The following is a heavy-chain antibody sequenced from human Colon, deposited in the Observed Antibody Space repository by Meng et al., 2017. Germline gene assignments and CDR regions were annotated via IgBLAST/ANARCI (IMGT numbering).Heavy chain of an antibody. CDR3: ARAPIVVVPAARGFDY. Sequence: VQLQESGPGQVKASGRLVFNRAVSGGSLSSSNWWRWVRQPPGKGLEWIGEIYHSGSTNYNPSLKSRVTISVDKSKNQFSLKLSSVTAADTAVYYCARAPIVVVPAARGFDYWGRGTLVTVSS. D-gene: IGHD2-2*01. V-gene: IGHV4-4*02. CDR2: IYHSGST. J-gene: IGHJ4*02. CDR1: GGSLSSSNW.